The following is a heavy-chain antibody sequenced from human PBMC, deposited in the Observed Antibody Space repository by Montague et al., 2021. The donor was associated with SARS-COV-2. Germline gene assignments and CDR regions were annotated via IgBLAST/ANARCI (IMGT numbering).Heavy chain of an antibody. CDR1: PASDGPIRSSTYS. Sequence: SETLSLTCTVSPASDGPIRSSTYSWGWIRQSPGKGLEWIGSIDYSGNTDYNPSLKSRVTMSEDTSKSQLSLRVRSVTAADTAIYYCARDPYSRSWFKYWGQGTLVTVSS. CDR3: ARDPYSRSWFKY. J-gene: IGHJ1*01. D-gene: IGHD6-13*01. CDR2: IDYSGNT. V-gene: IGHV4-39*02.